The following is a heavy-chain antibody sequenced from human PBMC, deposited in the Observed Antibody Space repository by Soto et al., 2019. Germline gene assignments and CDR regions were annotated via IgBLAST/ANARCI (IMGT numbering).Heavy chain of an antibody. CDR3: ARGEQYSGRIFDY. V-gene: IGHV6-1*01. CDR1: GDSVSSNSAG. Sequence: PSQTLSLTCAITGDSVSSNSAGWRWVRQSPSRGREWLGRTYYRSKWYYEYAVSVRGRITINPDTSKNQYSLQLNSVTPEDTAVYFCARGEQYSGRIFDYWGQGTLVTVSS. CDR2: TYYRSKWYY. J-gene: IGHJ4*01. D-gene: IGHD1-26*01.